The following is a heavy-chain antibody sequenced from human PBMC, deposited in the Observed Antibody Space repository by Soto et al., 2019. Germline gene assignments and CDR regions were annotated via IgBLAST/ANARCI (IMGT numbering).Heavy chain of an antibody. CDR1: GFTVSSNY. CDR3: ARNGDSSDYRGWFDP. CDR2: VYSGGNT. D-gene: IGHD3-22*01. Sequence: EVQLVESGGGLVQPGGSLRLSCAASGFTVSSNYMSWVRQAPGKGLEWVSVVYSGGNTYYADSVKGRFSISRDNSTHTLYLQMNSLRAEAPAVYYCARNGDSSDYRGWFDPWGQGTLVPVSS. V-gene: IGHV3-66*01. J-gene: IGHJ5*02.